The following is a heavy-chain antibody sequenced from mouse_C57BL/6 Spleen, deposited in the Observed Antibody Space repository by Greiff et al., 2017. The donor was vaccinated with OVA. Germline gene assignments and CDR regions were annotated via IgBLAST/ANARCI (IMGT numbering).Heavy chain of an antibody. V-gene: IGHV5-9-1*02. J-gene: IGHJ2*01. Sequence: EVKVVESGEGLVKPGGSLKLSCEASGFTFSSYAMSWVRQTPEKRLEWVAYIGSGGAYIYYADTVQGRFTISRDNARNTLYLQMSSLKSEDTAMYNCTRRDYYGSWDFDDWGQGTTLTVSS. CDR2: IGSGGAYI. CDR1: GFTFSSYA. CDR3: TRRDYYGSWDFDD. D-gene: IGHD1-1*01.